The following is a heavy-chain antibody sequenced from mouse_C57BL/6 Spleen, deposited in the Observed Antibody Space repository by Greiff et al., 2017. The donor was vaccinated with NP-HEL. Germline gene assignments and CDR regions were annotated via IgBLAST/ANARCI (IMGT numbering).Heavy chain of an antibody. CDR3: ARKGDYGNYGWFAY. CDR2: ILPCSGRT. D-gene: IGHD2-1*01. Sequence: VQLQQSGAELMKPGASVKLSCKATGYTFTGYWIEWVKQRPGHGLEWIGEILPCSGRTNYIETFNGKATFTADTSSNTAYMQLSSLTTEDSAIYDCARKGDYGNYGWFAYWGQRPLVSVSA. J-gene: IGHJ3*01. V-gene: IGHV1-9*01. CDR1: GYTFTGYW.